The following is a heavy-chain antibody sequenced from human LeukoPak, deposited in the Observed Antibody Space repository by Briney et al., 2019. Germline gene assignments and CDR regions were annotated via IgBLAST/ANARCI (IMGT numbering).Heavy chain of an antibody. CDR1: GFTFSSYS. J-gene: IGHJ3*02. Sequence: PGGSLRLSCAASGFTFSSYSMNCVRQAPGKGLEWVSYISSSSSTIYHADSVKGRFTISRDNAKNSLYLQMNSLRDEDTAVYFCATGAGWSGHDAFDIWGQGTMVTVSS. V-gene: IGHV3-48*02. CDR2: ISSSSSTI. CDR3: ATGAGWSGHDAFDI. D-gene: IGHD3-10*01.